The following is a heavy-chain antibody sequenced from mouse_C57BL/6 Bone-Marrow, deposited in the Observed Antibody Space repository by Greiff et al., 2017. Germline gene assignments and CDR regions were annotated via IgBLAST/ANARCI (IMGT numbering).Heavy chain of an antibody. D-gene: IGHD3-2*02. V-gene: IGHV1-82*01. CDR3: AAQATWAWFAY. Sequence: VQLQQSGPELVKPGASVKISCKASGYAFSSSWMNWVKQRPGKGLEWIGRIYPGDGDTNYNGKFKGKATLTADKSSSTAYMQLSSLTSEDSAVYFCAAQATWAWFAYWGQGTLVTVSA. CDR1: GYAFSSSW. CDR2: IYPGDGDT. J-gene: IGHJ3*01.